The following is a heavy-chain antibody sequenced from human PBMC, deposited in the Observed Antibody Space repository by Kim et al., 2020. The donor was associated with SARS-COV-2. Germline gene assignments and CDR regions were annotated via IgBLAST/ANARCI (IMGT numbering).Heavy chain of an antibody. V-gene: IGHV1-2*02. J-gene: IGHJ4*02. CDR1: GYTFSDYY. CDR3: ARGLPDRGLQLGDY. CDR2: INADSGGT. Sequence: ASVKVSCKSSGYTFSDYYMHWVRQAPGQGLEWMGRINADSGGTNYAQKFQGRVTLTRDTSNSTVYMALSSLRYDDTAVYFCARGLPDRGLQLGDYWGQGT. D-gene: IGHD4-4*01.